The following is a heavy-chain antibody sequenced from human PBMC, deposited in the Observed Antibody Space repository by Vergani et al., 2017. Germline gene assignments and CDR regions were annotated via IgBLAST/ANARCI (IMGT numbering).Heavy chain of an antibody. Sequence: QVQLVQSGAEVKKPGSSVKVSCKASGGTFSSYAISRVRQAPGQGLEWMGGIIPSFGPANYAQKFQGRVTITADESTSTAYMELSSLRSEDTAVYYCARARVFTMVRGVIIPYRYYYYGMDVWGQGTMVTVSS. CDR3: ARARVFTMVRGVIIPYRYYYYGMDV. V-gene: IGHV1-69*01. J-gene: IGHJ6*02. CDR2: IIPSFGPA. CDR1: GGTFSSYA. D-gene: IGHD3-10*01.